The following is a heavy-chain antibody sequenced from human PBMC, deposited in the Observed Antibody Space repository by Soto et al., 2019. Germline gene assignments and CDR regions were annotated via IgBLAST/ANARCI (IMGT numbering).Heavy chain of an antibody. J-gene: IGHJ5*02. Sequence: QVQLVQSGAEVKKPGASVKVSCKASGYTFTGYYMHWVRQAPGQGLEWMGWINPNSGGTNYAQKFQGWVTMTRDTSISTAYMELSRLRSDDTAVYYCATGRYCSGGSCPLWFDPWGQGTLVTVSS. D-gene: IGHD2-15*01. CDR3: ATGRYCSGGSCPLWFDP. CDR2: INPNSGGT. CDR1: GYTFTGYY. V-gene: IGHV1-2*04.